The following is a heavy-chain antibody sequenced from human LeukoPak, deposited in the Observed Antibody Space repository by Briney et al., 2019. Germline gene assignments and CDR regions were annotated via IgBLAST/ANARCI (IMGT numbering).Heavy chain of an antibody. J-gene: IGHJ4*03. Sequence: PSETLSLTCAVYGVSFSTYYWSWIRQSPGKGLEWIAEINHRGDTNYNPSVKSRVTISVDTSKNQFSLQVSSLTAADTAVYYCARGPTISETGYFDYWGQGTLVTVSS. D-gene: IGHD1-1*01. CDR3: ARGPTISETGYFDY. CDR1: GVSFSTYY. V-gene: IGHV4-34*01. CDR2: INHRGDT.